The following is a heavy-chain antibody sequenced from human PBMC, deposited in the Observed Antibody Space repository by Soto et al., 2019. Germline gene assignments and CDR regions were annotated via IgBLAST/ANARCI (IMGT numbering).Heavy chain of an antibody. CDR2: INTNTGEI. CDR3: PRGRKQRWSHYYFDY. Sequence: QVQLVQSGAEVKKPGASVKVSCQASGYSFTKNYINWMRQAPGQGLEWMGWINTNTGEIKYAQKYQARVTMTRDTSISTAYMALSRLTFDDTAVYFCPRGRKQRWSHYYFDYWGQGTLVTVSS. D-gene: IGHD6-13*01. J-gene: IGHJ4*02. V-gene: IGHV1-2*02. CDR1: GYSFTKNY.